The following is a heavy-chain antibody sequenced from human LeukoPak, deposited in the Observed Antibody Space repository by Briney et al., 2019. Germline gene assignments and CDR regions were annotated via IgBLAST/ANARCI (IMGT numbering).Heavy chain of an antibody. CDR3: ARDHHSGSDFGYYYYYYMDV. D-gene: IGHD5-12*01. V-gene: IGHV3-7*01. CDR1: GFAFSSYW. J-gene: IGHJ6*03. CDR2: IKQDGSEK. Sequence: GGSLRLSCAASGFAFSSYWMSWVRQAPGKGLEGGANIKQDGSEKYYVDSVKGRFTISRDNAKNSLYLQMNSLRAEDTAVYYCARDHHSGSDFGYYYYYYMDVWGKGTTVTVSS.